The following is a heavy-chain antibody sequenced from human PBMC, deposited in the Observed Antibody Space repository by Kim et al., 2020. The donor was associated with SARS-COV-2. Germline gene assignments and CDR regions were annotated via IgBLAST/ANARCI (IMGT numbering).Heavy chain of an antibody. CDR1: GFTFNNYA. J-gene: IGHJ4*02. CDR3: ARRTAISVVGAAFDY. V-gene: IGHV3-23*01. CDR2: IGGGGANT. D-gene: IGHD2-15*01. Sequence: GGSLRLSCAASGFTFNNYAMSWVRQAPGTGLEWVSAIGGGGANTYYADSVMGRFTISRDNSKNTLYLQLNSLRAEDTAVYYCARRTAISVVGAAFDYWGQGTLVTVSS.